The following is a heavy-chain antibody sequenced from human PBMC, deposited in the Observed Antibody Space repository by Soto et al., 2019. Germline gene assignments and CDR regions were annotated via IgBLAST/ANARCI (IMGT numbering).Heavy chain of an antibody. CDR2: IYYSGST. CDR3: ARDLGIAAAPGNWFDP. V-gene: IGHV4-59*01. Sequence: SETLSLTCTVSGGSISSYYWSWIRQPPGKGLEWIGYIYYSGSTNYNPSLKSRVTISVDTSKNQFSLKLSSVTAADTAVYYCARDLGIAAAPGNWFDPWGQGTLVTISS. D-gene: IGHD6-13*01. CDR1: GGSISSYY. J-gene: IGHJ5*02.